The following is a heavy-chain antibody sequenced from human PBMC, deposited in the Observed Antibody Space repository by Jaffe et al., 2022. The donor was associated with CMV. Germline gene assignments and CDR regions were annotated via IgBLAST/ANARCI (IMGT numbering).Heavy chain of an antibody. J-gene: IGHJ4*02. V-gene: IGHV3-72*01. CDR1: GFTFSDHY. Sequence: EVQLVESGGGLVQPGGSLRLSCAASGFTFSDHYMDWVRQAPGKGLEWIGLTRNRAKSYTTEYAASVKDRFTISRDASKNLVYLQMNSLRAEDTAVYYCARDGPGGYSYGDYWGQGTLVTVSS. CDR3: ARDGPGGYSYGDY. D-gene: IGHD5-18*01. CDR2: TRNRAKSYTT.